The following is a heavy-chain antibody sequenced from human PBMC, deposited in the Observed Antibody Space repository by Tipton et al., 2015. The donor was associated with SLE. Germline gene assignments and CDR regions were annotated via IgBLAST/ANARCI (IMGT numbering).Heavy chain of an antibody. J-gene: IGHJ6*02. Sequence: TLSLTCAVSGYSISSGYYWGWIRQPPGKGLEWIGSIYHSGSTYYNPSLKSRVTISVDTSKNQFSLKLSSVTAADTAVYYCARCNGGMDVWGQGTTVTVSS. CDR3: ARCNGGMDV. V-gene: IGHV4-38-2*01. CDR1: GYSISSGYY. CDR2: IYHSGST. D-gene: IGHD2-8*01.